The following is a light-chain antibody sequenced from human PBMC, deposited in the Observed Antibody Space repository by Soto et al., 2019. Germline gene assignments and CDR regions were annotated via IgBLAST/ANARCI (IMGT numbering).Light chain of an antibody. Sequence: QSVLTQPASVSGSPGQSITISCAGTTSDIGGYDYVSWYQHHPGKAPKLIIYDVTRRPSGVSPRFSGSKSGNTASLTISGLQPEDEADYYCSSFSVDTPPFATGTKVTVL. CDR2: DVT. J-gene: IGLJ1*01. V-gene: IGLV2-14*01. CDR1: TSDIGGYDY. CDR3: SSFSVDTPP.